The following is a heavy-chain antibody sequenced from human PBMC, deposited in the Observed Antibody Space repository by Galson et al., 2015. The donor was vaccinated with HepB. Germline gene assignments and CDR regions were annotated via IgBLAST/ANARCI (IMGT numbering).Heavy chain of an antibody. CDR3: ARHATQHILRYCSGSSCYPDY. D-gene: IGHD2-15*01. CDR2: IYPGDSDT. CDR1: GYSFSTYW. Sequence: QSGAEVKKPGESLKISCKGSGYSFSTYWIGWVRQMPGKGLEWMGIIYPGDSDTRYSPSFQGQVTISADKSISTAYLQWSSLKASDTAMYYCARHATQHILRYCSGSSCYPDYWGQGTLVTVSS. V-gene: IGHV5-51*01. J-gene: IGHJ4*02.